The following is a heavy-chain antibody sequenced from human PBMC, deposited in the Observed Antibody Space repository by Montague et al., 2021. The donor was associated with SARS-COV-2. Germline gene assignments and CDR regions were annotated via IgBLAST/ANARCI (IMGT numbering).Heavy chain of an antibody. J-gene: IGHJ4*02. Sequence: SETLSLTCTVSGGSISSYYWSWIRQPPGKGLEWIGYIYYSGSSNYNPSLKSRVTISIDTSKNQFSLNLNSVTAADGAVYYCASPGGYCSGGSCYYVYGGQGTLSPSPQ. CDR3: ASPGGYCSGGSCYYVY. D-gene: IGHD2-15*01. CDR1: GGSISSYY. V-gene: IGHV4-59*01. CDR2: IYYSGSS.